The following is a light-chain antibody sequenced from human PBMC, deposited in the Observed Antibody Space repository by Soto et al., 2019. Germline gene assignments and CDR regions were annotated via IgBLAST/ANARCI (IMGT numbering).Light chain of an antibody. CDR1: QTIRNN. J-gene: IGKJ4*01. CDR3: QQYNSWPLT. Sequence: EIVMTQSPATLSVSPGERATLSCRSSQTIRNNLAWYQQKPGQAPRPLIYVASTRATDIPARFSGSESGTDFTRTISSLQSEDFAFYYCQQYNSWPLTFGGGTNVEIK. V-gene: IGKV3-15*01. CDR2: VAS.